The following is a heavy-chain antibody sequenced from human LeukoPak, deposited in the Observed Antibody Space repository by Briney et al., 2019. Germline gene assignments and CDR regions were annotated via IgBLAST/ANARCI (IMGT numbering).Heavy chain of an antibody. V-gene: IGHV2-5*02. CDR1: GFSLSTSGVG. CDR3: AHRQNWGVAFEI. J-gene: IGHJ3*02. D-gene: IGHD7-27*01. Sequence: ESGPTLVNPTQTLTLTCTCSGFSLSTSGVGVGWIRQPPGKALEWLALIYWGDDKRYSPSLKSRLTITKDTSKNQVVLTMTNMDPVDTVTYYCAHRQNWGVAFEIWGQGTMVTVSS. CDR2: IYWGDDK.